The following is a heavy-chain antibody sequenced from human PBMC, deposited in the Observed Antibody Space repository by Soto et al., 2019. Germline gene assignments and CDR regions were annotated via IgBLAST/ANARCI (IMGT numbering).Heavy chain of an antibody. CDR3: EKDRDYDSLNYYDSSGSHFDY. Sequence: LRLSCAASGFTFSSYAMSWVRQAPGRGLEWVSAISGSGGSTYYADSVKGRFTISRDNSKNTLYLQMNSLRAEDTAEYYCEKDRDYDSLNYYDSSGSHFDYWGQETLVTVSS. CDR2: ISGSGGST. J-gene: IGHJ4*02. V-gene: IGHV3-23*01. D-gene: IGHD3-22*01. CDR1: GFTFSSYA.